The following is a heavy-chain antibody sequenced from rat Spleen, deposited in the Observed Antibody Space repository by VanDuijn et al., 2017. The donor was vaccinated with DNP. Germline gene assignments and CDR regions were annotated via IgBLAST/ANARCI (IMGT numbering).Heavy chain of an antibody. D-gene: IGHD1-12*01. CDR3: AKKGKNFYALDA. J-gene: IGHJ2*01. CDR2: ISPDGGST. V-gene: IGHV5-58*01. CDR1: GFTFSSYW. Sequence: EVQLVETGGDLVQPGRSLKLSCVVSGFTFSSYWMYWIRQAPGKGLEWVASISPDGGSTYYPDSVKGRFTISRDIVENTVNLQMNSLRSEDTATYYCAKKGKNFYALDAWGQGVMVTVSS.